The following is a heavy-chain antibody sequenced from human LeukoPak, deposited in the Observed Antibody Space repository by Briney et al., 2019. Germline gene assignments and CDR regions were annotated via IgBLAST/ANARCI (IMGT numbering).Heavy chain of an antibody. D-gene: IGHD3-10*01. V-gene: IGHV3-53*01. CDR2: IYSGVGT. Sequence: GGSLRLSCVVSGFTVSSSYMSWVRQAPGKGLEWVSIIYSGVGTYYADSVKGRFTISRDNSKNTLYLQMNSLRGEDTAVYYCAKDGSGTYYRGDFDYWGQGTLVTVSS. CDR1: GFTVSSSY. J-gene: IGHJ4*02. CDR3: AKDGSGTYYRGDFDY.